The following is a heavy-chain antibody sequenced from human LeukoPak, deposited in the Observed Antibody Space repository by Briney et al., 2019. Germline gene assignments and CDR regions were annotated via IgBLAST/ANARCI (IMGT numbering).Heavy chain of an antibody. V-gene: IGHV3-7*03. CDR3: ARDGGYCSGGSCYTEPSFDY. Sequence: PGGSLRLSCAASGFTFSSYWMSWVRQAPGKGLEWVANIKQDGSEKYYVDPVKGRFTISRDNAKNSLYLQMNSLRAEDTAVYYCARDGGYCSGGSCYTEPSFDYWGQGTLVTVSS. J-gene: IGHJ4*02. CDR1: GFTFSSYW. CDR2: IKQDGSEK. D-gene: IGHD2-15*01.